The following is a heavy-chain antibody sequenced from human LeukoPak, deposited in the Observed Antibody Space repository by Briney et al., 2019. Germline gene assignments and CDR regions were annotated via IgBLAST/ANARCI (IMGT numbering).Heavy chain of an antibody. D-gene: IGHD6-13*01. V-gene: IGHV4-4*02. CDR1: GGSISSSNW. J-gene: IGHJ4*02. CDR3: ARHILTELVYSSSWFDY. Sequence: PSGTLSLTCAVSGGSISSSNWWSWVRQPPGKGLEWIGYIYYSGSTNYNPSLKSRVTISVDTSKNQFSLKLSSVTAADTAVYYCARHILTELVYSSSWFDYWGQGTLVTVPS. CDR2: IYYSGST.